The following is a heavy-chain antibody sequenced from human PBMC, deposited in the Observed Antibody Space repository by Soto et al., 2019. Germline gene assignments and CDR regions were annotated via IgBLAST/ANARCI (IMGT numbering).Heavy chain of an antibody. CDR3: ATDSRRRYYGLDV. CDR1: GGSLSGYY. CDR2: IDHSGRN. Sequence: PSETLSLTCGVYGGSLSGYYWSWIRQPPGKGLEWIGEIDHSGRNNYNPSLKSRVSTSVDTSKNQLSLKLGSVTAADTAVYYCATDSRRRYYGLDVWGQGTTVTVSS. J-gene: IGHJ6*02. V-gene: IGHV4-34*01. D-gene: IGHD3-22*01.